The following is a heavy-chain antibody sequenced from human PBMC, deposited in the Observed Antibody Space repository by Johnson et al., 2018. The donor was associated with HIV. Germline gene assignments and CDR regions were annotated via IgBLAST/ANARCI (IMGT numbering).Heavy chain of an antibody. D-gene: IGHD5-18*01. V-gene: IGHV3-30*02. CDR1: GFTFSTNW. CDR2: IWYDGRNK. Sequence: QVQLVESGGDLVQPGGSLRLSCVGSGFTFSTNWMHWVRQAPGKGLVWVAVIWYDGRNKYYADSVKGRFTISRDNSKNTVYLQMNSLRAEDTAVYYCAKDVNEWVAWIQLWAPAFDIWGQGTMVTVS. CDR3: AKDVNEWVAWIQLWAPAFDI. J-gene: IGHJ3*02.